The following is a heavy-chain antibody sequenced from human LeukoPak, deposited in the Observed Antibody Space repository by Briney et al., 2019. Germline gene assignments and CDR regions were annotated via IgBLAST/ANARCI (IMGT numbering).Heavy chain of an antibody. D-gene: IGHD3-10*01. CDR2: IYYSGST. CDR1: GGSISSSSYY. J-gene: IGHJ4*02. CDR3: ARRGARGVLWFGEPWFVY. V-gene: IGHV4-39*07. Sequence: PSETLSLTCTVSGGSISSSSYYWGWIRQPPGKGLEWIGSIYYSGSTNYNPSLKSRVTISVDTSKNQFSLKLSSVTAADTAVYYCARRGARGVLWFGEPWFVYWGQGTLVTVSS.